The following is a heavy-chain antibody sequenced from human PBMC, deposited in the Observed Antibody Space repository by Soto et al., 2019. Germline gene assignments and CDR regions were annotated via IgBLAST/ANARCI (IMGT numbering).Heavy chain of an antibody. J-gene: IGHJ6*02. Sequence: GSLRLSCAASGFSFRNAWMSWVRQAPGKGLEWVGHIKSQGDGGTRDYAAPVKGRFAISRDDSKNTLFLQMNSLKNEDTAVYFCTTDLQAYCDGTTCYAGNYYYDDMDVWGQGTTVTVSS. CDR3: TTDLQAYCDGTTCYAGNYYYDDMDV. V-gene: IGHV3-15*01. CDR2: IKSQGDGGTR. CDR1: GFSFRNAW. D-gene: IGHD2-2*01.